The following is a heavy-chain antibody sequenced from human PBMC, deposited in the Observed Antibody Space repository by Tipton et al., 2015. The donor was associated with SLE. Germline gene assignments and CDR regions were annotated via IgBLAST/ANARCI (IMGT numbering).Heavy chain of an antibody. CDR1: GGSISSYY. CDR3: ASAYYDSSGYYGDY. D-gene: IGHD3-22*01. V-gene: IGHV4-4*07. CDR2: IYTSGST. Sequence: TLSLTCTVSGGSISSYYWSWIRQPPGKGLEWIGRIYTSGSTNYNPSLKSRVTMSVDTSKNQFSLKLSSVTAADTAVYYCASAYYDSSGYYGDYWGQGTLVTVSS. J-gene: IGHJ4*02.